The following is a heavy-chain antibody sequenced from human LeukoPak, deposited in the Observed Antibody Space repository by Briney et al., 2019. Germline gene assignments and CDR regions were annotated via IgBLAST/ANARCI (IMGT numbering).Heavy chain of an antibody. CDR2: IYYSGST. CDR3: ARNFWSGPNWFDP. Sequence: SETLSLTCTVSGGSIDSSGSYWGWIRQPPGKGLEWIGSIYYSGSTYYNPSLKSRVTISVDTSKNQFSLKLSSVTAADTAVYYCARNFWSGPNWFDPWGQGTLVTVSS. J-gene: IGHJ5*02. V-gene: IGHV4-39*07. D-gene: IGHD3-3*01. CDR1: GGSIDSSGSY.